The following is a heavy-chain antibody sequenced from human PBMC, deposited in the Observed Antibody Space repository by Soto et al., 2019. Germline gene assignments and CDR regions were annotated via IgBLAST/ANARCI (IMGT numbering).Heavy chain of an antibody. CDR3: AKGGVELDAFDI. J-gene: IGHJ3*02. D-gene: IGHD3-10*01. CDR1: GFTFSSYA. V-gene: IGHV3-23*01. CDR2: ISGSGGST. Sequence: EVQLLESGGGLVQPGGSLRLSCAASGFTFSSYAMSWVRQAPGKGLEWVSAISGSGGSTYYADSVKGRFTIARENSKNTLYLQMNSLRAEDTAVYYWAKGGVELDAFDIWGQGTMVTVSS.